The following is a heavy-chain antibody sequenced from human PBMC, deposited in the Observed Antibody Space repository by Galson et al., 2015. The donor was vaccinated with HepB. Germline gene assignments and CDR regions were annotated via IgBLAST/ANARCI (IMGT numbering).Heavy chain of an antibody. J-gene: IGHJ4*02. CDR3: ARVRQLGQGFHF. V-gene: IGHV6-1*01. Sequence: CAISGDSVSNNGVAWNWIRQSPSRGLEWLGGTYYRSKFYNDYAESVKSQITINPDTPRNQVSLQLNSVTPEDTAVSYCARVRQLGQGFHFWGQGTLATVSS. CDR1: GDSVSNNGVA. D-gene: IGHD3-10*01. CDR2: TYYRSKFYN.